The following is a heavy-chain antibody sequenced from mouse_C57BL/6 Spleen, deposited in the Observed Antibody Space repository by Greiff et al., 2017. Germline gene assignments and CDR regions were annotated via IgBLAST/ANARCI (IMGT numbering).Heavy chain of an antibody. Sequence: QVQLQQSGAELVKPGASVKLSCKASGYTFTSYWMQWVKQRPGQGLEWIGEIDPSDSYTNYNQKFKGKATLTVDTSSSTAYMQLSSLTSEDSAVYYCARGRNYEAMDYWGQGTSVTVSS. V-gene: IGHV1-50*01. CDR3: ARGRNYEAMDY. CDR2: IDPSDSYT. J-gene: IGHJ4*01. D-gene: IGHD1-1*01. CDR1: GYTFTSYW.